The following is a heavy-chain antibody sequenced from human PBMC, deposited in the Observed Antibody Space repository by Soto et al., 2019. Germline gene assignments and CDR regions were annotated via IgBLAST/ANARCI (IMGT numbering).Heavy chain of an antibody. V-gene: IGHV4-30-4*01. D-gene: IGHD1-26*01. J-gene: IGHJ6*02. CDR2: IYYSGST. Sequence: LSLTCTVSGGSISSGDYYWSWIRQPPGKGLEWIGYIYYSGSTYYNPSLKSRVTISVDTSKNQFSLKLSSVTAADTAVYYCARDPVGATDGYYYGMDVWGQGTTVTVSS. CDR3: ARDPVGATDGYYYGMDV. CDR1: GGSISSGDYY.